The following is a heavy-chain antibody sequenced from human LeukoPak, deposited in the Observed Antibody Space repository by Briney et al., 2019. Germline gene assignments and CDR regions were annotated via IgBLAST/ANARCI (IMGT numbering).Heavy chain of an antibody. V-gene: IGHV4-34*01. J-gene: IGHJ5*02. CDR1: GGSFSGYY. CDR2: INHSGST. Sequence: SETLSLTCAVYGGSFSGYYWSWIRQSPGKGLEWIGEINHSGSTYYNPSLKSRVTISVDTSKNQFSLKLSSVTAADTAVYYCARRGSSSWTTSRNWFDPWGQGTLVTVSS. D-gene: IGHD6-13*01. CDR3: ARRGSSSWTTSRNWFDP.